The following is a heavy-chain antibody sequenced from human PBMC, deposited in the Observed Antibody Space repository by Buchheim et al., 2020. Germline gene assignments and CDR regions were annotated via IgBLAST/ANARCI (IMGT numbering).Heavy chain of an antibody. CDR2: INPNSGGT. CDR3: ARDIAPVSYYDFWSGIYGMDV. J-gene: IGHJ6*02. D-gene: IGHD3-3*01. V-gene: IGHV1-2*04. CDR1: GYTFTGYY. Sequence: QVQLVQSGAEVKKPGASVKVSCKASGYTFTGYYMHWVRQAPGQGLEWMGWINPNSGGTNYAQKFQGWVTMTRDTSISTAYMELSRLRSDDTAVYYCARDIAPVSYYDFWSGIYGMDVWGQGTT.